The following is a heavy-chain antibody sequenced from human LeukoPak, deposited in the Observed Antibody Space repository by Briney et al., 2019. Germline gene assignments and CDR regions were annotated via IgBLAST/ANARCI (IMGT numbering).Heavy chain of an antibody. J-gene: IGHJ4*02. CDR3: ARDFRPKEYYFDY. D-gene: IGHD3-10*01. CDR1: GFTFSSYG. Sequence: GGSLRLSCAASGFTFSSYGMHWVRQAPGKGLEWVAVIWYDGSNKYYADSVKGRFTISRDNSKNTLYLQMNSLRAEDTAVYYCARDFRPKEYYFDYWGQGTLVTVSS. V-gene: IGHV3-33*01. CDR2: IWYDGSNK.